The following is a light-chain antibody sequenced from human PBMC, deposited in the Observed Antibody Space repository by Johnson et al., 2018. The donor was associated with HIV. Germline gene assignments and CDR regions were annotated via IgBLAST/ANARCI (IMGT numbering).Light chain of an antibody. V-gene: IGLV1-51*02. CDR2: ENN. Sequence: QSVLTQPPSVSAAPGQKVTISCSGSSSNIGNNYVSWYQQLPGTAPKLLIYENNKRPSGIPDRFSGSKSGTSATLGITGLQTGDEAAYYCETWDSSLSGVFGTGTKVTVL. CDR3: ETWDSSLSGV. J-gene: IGLJ1*01. CDR1: SSNIGNNY.